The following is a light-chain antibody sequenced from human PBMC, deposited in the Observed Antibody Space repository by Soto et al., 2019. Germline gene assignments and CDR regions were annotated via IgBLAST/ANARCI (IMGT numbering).Light chain of an antibody. CDR1: QSVSSSY. CDR3: QQYERWPPLT. CDR2: GAS. Sequence: EIVMTQSPAILSVSPGERATLSCWASQSVSSSYLAWYQQKPGQAPRLLIYGASSRATGIPDRFSGSGSGTEFTLTINDLQSEDFAVYYCQQYERWPPLTFGGGTKV. J-gene: IGKJ4*01. V-gene: IGKV3D-15*01.